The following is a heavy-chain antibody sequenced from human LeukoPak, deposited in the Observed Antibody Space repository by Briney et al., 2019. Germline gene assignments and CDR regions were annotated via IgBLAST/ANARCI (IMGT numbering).Heavy chain of an antibody. Sequence: ESLKISCKGSGYSFTNYWIGWVRQMPGKGLEWMGIIHPGDSDTRYSPSFQGQVTISADKSISTAYLLWSSLKASDTAMYYCARRVYGSGSYRHWFDPWGQGTLVTVSS. CDR3: ARRVYGSGSYRHWFDP. CDR2: IHPGDSDT. D-gene: IGHD3-10*01. V-gene: IGHV5-51*01. J-gene: IGHJ5*02. CDR1: GYSFTNYW.